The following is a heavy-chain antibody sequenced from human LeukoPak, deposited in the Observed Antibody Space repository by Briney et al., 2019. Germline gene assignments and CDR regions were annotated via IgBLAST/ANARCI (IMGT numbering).Heavy chain of an antibody. V-gene: IGHV1-3*01. J-gene: IGHJ4*02. CDR2: INAGNGNT. CDR1: GYTFTSYA. D-gene: IGHD6-19*01. Sequence: ASVKVSCKASGYTFTSYAMHWVRQAPGQGLEWMGRINAGNGNTKYSQKFQGRVTITRDTSASTAYMELSSLRSEDTAVYYCARAYPIAVAPNRSFDYWGQGTLVTVSS. CDR3: ARAYPIAVAPNRSFDY.